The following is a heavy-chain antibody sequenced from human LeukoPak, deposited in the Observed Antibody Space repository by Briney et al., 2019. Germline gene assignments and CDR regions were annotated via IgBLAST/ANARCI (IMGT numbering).Heavy chain of an antibody. D-gene: IGHD6-13*01. CDR2: INHSGST. CDR1: GGSFSGYY. J-gene: IGHJ4*02. Sequence: SETLSLTCAVYGGSFSGYYWSWIRQPPGKGLEWIGEINHSGSTNYNPSLKSRVTISVDTSKNQCSLKLSSVTAADTAVYYCARGLFGIAAAAPFDYWGQGTLVTVSS. V-gene: IGHV4-34*01. CDR3: ARGLFGIAAAAPFDY.